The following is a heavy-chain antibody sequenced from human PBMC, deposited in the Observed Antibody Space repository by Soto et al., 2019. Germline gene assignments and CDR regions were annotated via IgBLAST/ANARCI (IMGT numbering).Heavy chain of an antibody. Sequence: QVPLVQSGAEVKKPGASVKVSCKASGYTFTSYGISWVRHAPGQGLEWMGWISAYNGNTNYAQKLQGRVTMTTDTATSTAYMALRSLRSAATAVYYCARDLRSDSSGYYTDYWGQGTLVIVSS. D-gene: IGHD3-22*01. J-gene: IGHJ4*02. V-gene: IGHV1-18*01. CDR3: ARDLRSDSSGYYTDY. CDR2: ISAYNGNT. CDR1: GYTFTSYG.